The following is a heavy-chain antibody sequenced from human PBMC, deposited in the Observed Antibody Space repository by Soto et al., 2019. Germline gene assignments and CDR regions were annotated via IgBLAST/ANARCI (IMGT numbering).Heavy chain of an antibody. CDR2: IYYRGNT. D-gene: IGHD4-17*01. CDR1: SGSISSSSSY. Sequence: QLQLQESGPGLVKPSETLSLTCTVSSGSISSSSSYWGWIRQPPGKGLEWIGNIYYRGNTYYNPSLKSRGTMSIDSSKTQFSLKLNSVTTADTAVYHCGAQDYGSKGYYFETWGQGTLVTVSS. V-gene: IGHV4-39*01. CDR3: GAQDYGSKGYYFET. J-gene: IGHJ4*02.